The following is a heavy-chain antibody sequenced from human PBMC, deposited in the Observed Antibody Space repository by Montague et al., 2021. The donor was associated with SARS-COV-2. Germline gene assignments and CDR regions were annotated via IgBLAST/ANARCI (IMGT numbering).Heavy chain of an antibody. D-gene: IGHD3-22*01. Sequence: SETLSLTCTVSGGSINDHYRSWIRQSPGKGLGWIGYTSSNGKTNXNPSLKSRVTLSADASRNEFSLKLDSVTAADTAVYFCARRGYYDSAGYHWHLDLWGRGMLVTVSS. CDR3: ARRGYYDSAGYHWHLDL. CDR2: TSSNGKT. V-gene: IGHV4-4*09. J-gene: IGHJ2*01. CDR1: GGSINDHY.